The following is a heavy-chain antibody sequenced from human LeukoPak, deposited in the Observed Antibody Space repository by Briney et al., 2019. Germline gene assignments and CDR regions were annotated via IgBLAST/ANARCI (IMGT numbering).Heavy chain of an antibody. V-gene: IGHV4-4*02. J-gene: IGHJ5*02. CDR1: RGSTSSNNW. CDR3: ARDSYYFGSGSDNTPYNWFDP. CDR2: IYHSGSN. Sequence: SGTLSLTCAVSRGSTSSNNWWSWVRQPPGKRLEWIGEIYHSGSNNYNPSLKSRVTTSVDKSKNQFSLKLSSVTAADTAMYYCARDSYYFGSGSDNTPYNWFDPWGQGTLVTVSS. D-gene: IGHD3-10*01.